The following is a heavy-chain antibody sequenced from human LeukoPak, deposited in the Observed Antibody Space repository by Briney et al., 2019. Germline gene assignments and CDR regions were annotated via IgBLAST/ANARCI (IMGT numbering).Heavy chain of an antibody. J-gene: IGHJ4*02. Sequence: SETLSLTCAVYGGSFSGYYWSWIRQPPGKGLEWIGEINHSGSTNYNPSLKSRVTISVDTSKNQFSLKLSSVTAADTAVYYCASLYDSSGFTSGYWGQGTLVTVSS. D-gene: IGHD3-22*01. V-gene: IGHV4-34*01. CDR1: GGSFSGYY. CDR3: ASLYDSSGFTSGY. CDR2: INHSGST.